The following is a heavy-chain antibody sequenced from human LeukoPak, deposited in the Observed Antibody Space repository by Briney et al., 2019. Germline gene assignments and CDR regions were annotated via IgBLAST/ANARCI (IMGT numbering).Heavy chain of an antibody. CDR3: ARDRRRIAAAGTNYYYYMDV. Sequence: PSETLSLTCTVSGGSISSSSYYWGWIRQPPGKGLEWIGSIYYSGSTYYNPSLKSRVTISVDTSKNQFSLKLSSVTAADTAVYYCARDRRRIAAAGTNYYYYMDVWGKGTTVTVSS. CDR2: IYYSGST. D-gene: IGHD6-13*01. CDR1: GGSISSSSYY. J-gene: IGHJ6*03. V-gene: IGHV4-39*02.